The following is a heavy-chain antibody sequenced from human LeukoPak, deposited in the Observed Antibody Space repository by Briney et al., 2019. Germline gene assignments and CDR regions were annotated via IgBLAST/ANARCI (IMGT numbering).Heavy chain of an antibody. V-gene: IGHV3-23*01. CDR1: GFTFSSYA. Sequence: GGSLRLSCAASGFTFSSYAVSWVRQAPGKGLEWVSAISGSGGSTYYADSVKGRFTISRDNSKNTLYLQMNSLRAEDTAVYYCAKDLRPLPTYFDYWGQGTLVTVSS. J-gene: IGHJ4*02. CDR2: ISGSGGST. CDR3: AKDLRPLPTYFDY.